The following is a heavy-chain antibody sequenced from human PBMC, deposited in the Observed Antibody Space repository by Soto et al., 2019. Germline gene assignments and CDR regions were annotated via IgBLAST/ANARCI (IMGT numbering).Heavy chain of an antibody. J-gene: IGHJ6*02. CDR1: GYSFTNYW. Sequence: PGESLKISCKGSGYSFTNYWIGWVRQMPGKGLEWMGIIYPGDSDTRYSPSFQGQVTISADKSISTAYLQWSSLKASDTAMYYCARLGDEGYHPSHYYYGMDVWGQGTTVTVSS. D-gene: IGHD2-21*02. V-gene: IGHV5-51*01. CDR3: ARLGDEGYHPSHYYYGMDV. CDR2: IYPGDSDT.